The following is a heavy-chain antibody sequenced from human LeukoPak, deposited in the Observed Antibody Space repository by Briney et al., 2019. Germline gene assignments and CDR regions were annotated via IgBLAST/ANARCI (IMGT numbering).Heavy chain of an antibody. CDR2: INHSGST. CDR1: GGSFSGYY. J-gene: IGHJ4*02. Sequence: SETLSLTCAVYGGSFSGYYWSWIRQPPGKGLEWIGKINHSGSTNYNPSLKSRVTISVDTSKNQFSLKLSSVTAADTAVYYRARGDNEGYCSGGNCYSRPDYWGQGTLVTASS. CDR3: ARGDNEGYCSGGNCYSRPDY. V-gene: IGHV4-34*01. D-gene: IGHD2-15*01.